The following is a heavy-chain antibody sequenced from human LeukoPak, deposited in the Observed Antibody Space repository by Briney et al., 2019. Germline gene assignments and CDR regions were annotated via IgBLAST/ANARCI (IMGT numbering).Heavy chain of an antibody. Sequence: GASVKVSCKASGYTFTGYYMHWVRQAPGQGLEWMGWINPNSGGTNYAQKFQGRVTMTRDTSISTAYMELSRLRSDDTAVYYCARTDNRYHVEYGYWGQGTLVTVSS. J-gene: IGHJ4*02. V-gene: IGHV1-2*02. CDR3: ARTDNRYHVEYGY. D-gene: IGHD2/OR15-2a*01. CDR1: GYTFTGYY. CDR2: INPNSGGT.